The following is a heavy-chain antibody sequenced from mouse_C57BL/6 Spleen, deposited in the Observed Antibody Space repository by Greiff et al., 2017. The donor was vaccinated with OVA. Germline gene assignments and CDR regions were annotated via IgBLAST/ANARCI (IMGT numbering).Heavy chain of an antibody. Sequence: QVQLQQSGAELVRPGTSVKVSCKASGYAFTNYLIEWVKQRPGQGLEWIGVINPGSGGTNYNEQFKGKATLTADKSSSTAYMQLSSLTAEDSAVYFCAREGVYYYGSSHWYFDVWGTGTTVTVSS. D-gene: IGHD1-1*01. CDR1: GYAFTNYL. V-gene: IGHV1-54*01. CDR2: INPGSGGT. J-gene: IGHJ1*03. CDR3: AREGVYYYGSSHWYFDV.